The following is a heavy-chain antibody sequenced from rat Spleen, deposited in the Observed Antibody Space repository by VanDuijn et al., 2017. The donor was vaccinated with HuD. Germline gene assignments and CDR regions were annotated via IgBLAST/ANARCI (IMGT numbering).Heavy chain of an antibody. J-gene: IGHJ2*01. CDR1: GFTFSDYY. D-gene: IGHD1-2*01. CDR2: ISTSGGST. Sequence: EVQLVESGGGLVQPGRSLKLSCAASGFTFSDYYMAWVRQAPTKGLEWVATISTSGGSTYYRDSVKGRFTISRDNAKSTLYLQMNSLRSEDTATYYCTRAPRLLGSYSSYISYYFDYWGQGVMVTVSS. CDR3: TRAPRLLGSYSSYISYYFDY. V-gene: IGHV5-27*01.